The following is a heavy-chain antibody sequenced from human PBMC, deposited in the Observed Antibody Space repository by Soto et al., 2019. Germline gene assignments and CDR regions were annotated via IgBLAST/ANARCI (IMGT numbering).Heavy chain of an antibody. D-gene: IGHD1-7*01. Sequence: GGALRLSNATSGLTFINYAMSWFRQAPGWGLEGVSSMSGSSSTTYYADSVRGRFTISRDRSKNTLYLQMSSLRAEDTALYYCAKNQERELPRVIDFWGQGTLVTVSS. CDR2: MSGSSSTT. V-gene: IGHV3-23*01. J-gene: IGHJ4*02. CDR3: AKNQERELPRVIDF. CDR1: GLTFINYA.